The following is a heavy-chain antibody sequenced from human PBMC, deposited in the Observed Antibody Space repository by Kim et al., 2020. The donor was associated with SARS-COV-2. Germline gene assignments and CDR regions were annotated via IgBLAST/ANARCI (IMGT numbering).Heavy chain of an antibody. J-gene: IGHJ4*02. D-gene: IGHD2-15*01. CDR2: I. V-gene: IGHV3-21*01. Sequence: IYYADSVKGRFTISRDNAKTALYLQMNSLRAEDTAVYYCARGGQITPLDYWGQGTLVTVSS. CDR3: ARGGQITPLDY.